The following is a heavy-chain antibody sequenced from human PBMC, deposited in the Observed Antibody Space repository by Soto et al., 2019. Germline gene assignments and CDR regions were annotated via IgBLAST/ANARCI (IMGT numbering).Heavy chain of an antibody. CDR2: INSYGDSI. V-gene: IGHV3-74*01. D-gene: IGHD2-15*01. CDR3: VRDLYRLGQY. Sequence: GGSLRLSCEASGFVFSRYSMYWVRQAPGKGLVWVSRINSYGDSINYADSVKGRFTISRDDAKNTLYLQMNSLRVDDTAVYYSVRDLYRLGQYWGQGRLVTVYS. J-gene: IGHJ4*02. CDR1: GFVFSRYS.